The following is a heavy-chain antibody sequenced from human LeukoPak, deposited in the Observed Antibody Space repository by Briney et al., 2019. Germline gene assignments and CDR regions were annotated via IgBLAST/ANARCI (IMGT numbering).Heavy chain of an antibody. V-gene: IGHV4-4*07. CDR1: GGSISSYY. CDR3: ARGRGYGGNYLRSFDT. D-gene: IGHD1-26*01. CDR2: IYTSGNT. J-gene: IGHJ3*02. Sequence: SETLSLTCTVSGGSISSYYWSWIRQPAGKGLEWIGRIYTSGNTNHNPSLKSRVTMSVDTSKNQFSLRLSSVTAADTAVYYCARGRGYGGNYLRSFDTWGQGTMVTVSS.